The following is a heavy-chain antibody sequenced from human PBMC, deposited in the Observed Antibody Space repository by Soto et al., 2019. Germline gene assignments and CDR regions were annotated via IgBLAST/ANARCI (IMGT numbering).Heavy chain of an antibody. D-gene: IGHD3-3*01. J-gene: IGHJ6*02. V-gene: IGHV4-61*01. CDR1: GGSVSSGSYY. CDR2: IYYSGST. CDR3: ARDLRITIFGVELWGMDV. Sequence: SETLSLTCTVSGGSVSSGSYYWSWIRQPPGKGLEWIGYIYYSGSTNYNPSLKSRVTMTRDTSISTAYMELSRLRSDDTAVYYCARDLRITIFGVELWGMDVWGQGTTVTVSS.